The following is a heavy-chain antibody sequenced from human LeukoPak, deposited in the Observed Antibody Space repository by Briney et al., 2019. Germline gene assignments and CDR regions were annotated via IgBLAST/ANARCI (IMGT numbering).Heavy chain of an antibody. Sequence: PGGSLRLSCVVSGFSFSNSYMTWIRQTPGKGLESLAYISGSGSRTTYYADAVKGRFTISRDDAKNSLFLQMNSLRAEDTAVYYCVRDETLWTLDWWGQGTLVSVSS. CDR3: VRDETLWTLDW. CDR2: ISGSGSRTT. V-gene: IGHV3-11*04. J-gene: IGHJ4*02. CDR1: GFSFSNSY. D-gene: IGHD1-1*01.